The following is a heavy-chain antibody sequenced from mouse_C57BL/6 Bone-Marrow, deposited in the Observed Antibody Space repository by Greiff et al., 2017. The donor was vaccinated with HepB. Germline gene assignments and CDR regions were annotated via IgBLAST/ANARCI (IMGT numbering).Heavy chain of an antibody. D-gene: IGHD1-1*01. J-gene: IGHJ2*01. Sequence: DVQLVESGGDLVKPGGSLKLSCAASGFTFSSYGMSWVRQTPDKRLEWVATISSGGSYTYYPDSVKGRFTISRDNAKNTLYLQMSSLKSEDTAMYYCARHRYYGSSLDYWGQGTTLTVSS. CDR3: ARHRYYGSSLDY. V-gene: IGHV5-6*01. CDR1: GFTFSSYG. CDR2: ISSGGSYT.